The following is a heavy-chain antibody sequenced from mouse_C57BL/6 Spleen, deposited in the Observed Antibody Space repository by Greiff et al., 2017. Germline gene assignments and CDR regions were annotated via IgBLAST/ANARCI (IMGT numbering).Heavy chain of an antibody. Sequence: VQLQQSGPELVKPGASVKISCKASGYTFTDYYMNWVKQSHGKSLEWIGDINPNNGGTSYNQKFKGKATLTVDKSSSTAYMELRSLTSEDSAVYYCARNGMVTTGLYFDYWGQGTTLTVSA. CDR3: ARNGMVTTGLYFDY. D-gene: IGHD2-1*01. CDR1: GYTFTDYY. CDR2: INPNNGGT. J-gene: IGHJ2*01. V-gene: IGHV1-26*01.